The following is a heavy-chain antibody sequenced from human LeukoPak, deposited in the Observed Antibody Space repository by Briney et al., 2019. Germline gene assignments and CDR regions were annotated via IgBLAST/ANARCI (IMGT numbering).Heavy chain of an antibody. D-gene: IGHD1-26*01. CDR3: ARGATLYYFDY. CDR2: IIPILGIA. CDR1: GATFSSNA. J-gene: IGHJ4*02. Sequence: ASVTLSCKASGATFSSNAYTWVRQPPGQGLEWMGRIIPILGIANYAQKFQGRVTITADKSTSTAYMELSSLRSEDTAVYYCARGATLYYFDYWGQGTLVTVSS. V-gene: IGHV1-69*04.